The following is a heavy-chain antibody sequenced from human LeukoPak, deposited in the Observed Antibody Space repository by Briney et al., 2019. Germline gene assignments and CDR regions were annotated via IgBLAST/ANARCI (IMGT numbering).Heavy chain of an antibody. CDR1: GFTFSSYS. D-gene: IGHD3-10*01. J-gene: IGHJ4*02. Sequence: GGSLRLSCAASGFTFSSYSMNWVRQAPGKGLEWVSYISSSSSTIYYADSVKGRFTISRDNAKNSLYLQMSSLRAEDTAVYYCARDSILPHLPARGAGLDYWGQGTLVTVSS. V-gene: IGHV3-48*01. CDR2: ISSSSSTI. CDR3: ARDSILPHLPARGAGLDY.